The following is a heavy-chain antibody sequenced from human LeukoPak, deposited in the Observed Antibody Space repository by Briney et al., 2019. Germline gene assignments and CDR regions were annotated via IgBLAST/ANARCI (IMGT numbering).Heavy chain of an antibody. J-gene: IGHJ3*02. D-gene: IGHD2-15*01. Sequence: PSETLSLTCSVSGGSISSSIYYWGWIRQSPGKGLEWIGNVYYSGTTYYNPSLKSRVTISVDTSKNQFSLKLSSVTPADTAVYYCARAGCSGGSCYESRGAFDIWGQGTMVTVSS. CDR3: ARAGCSGGSCYESRGAFDI. CDR2: VYYSGTT. V-gene: IGHV4-39*07. CDR1: GGSISSSIYY.